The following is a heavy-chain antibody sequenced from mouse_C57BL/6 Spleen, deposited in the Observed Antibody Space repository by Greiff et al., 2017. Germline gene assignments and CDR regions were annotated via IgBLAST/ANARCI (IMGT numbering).Heavy chain of an antibody. D-gene: IGHD1-1*02. Sequence: VQLQQPGAELVRPGTSVKLSCKASGYTFTSYWMHWVKQRPGQGLEWIGMIDPSDSYTNYNQKFKGKATLTVDPSSSTAYMQLSSLTSEDSAVYYCARWELTFDYWGQGTTLTVSS. V-gene: IGHV1-59*01. J-gene: IGHJ2*01. CDR1: GYTFTSYW. CDR2: IDPSDSYT. CDR3: ARWELTFDY.